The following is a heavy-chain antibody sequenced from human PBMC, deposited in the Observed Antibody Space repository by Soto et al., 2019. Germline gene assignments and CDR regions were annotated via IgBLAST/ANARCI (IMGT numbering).Heavy chain of an antibody. V-gene: IGHV3-33*01. CDR3: ARDGYRSSPLTPPDY. CDR1: GFTFSSYA. J-gene: IGHJ4*02. Sequence: GGSLRLSCAASGFTFSSYAMHWVRQAPGKGLAWVAVIWYDGSNKYYGDCVKGRFTISRDNSKNTLYLQMNSLRAEDTAVYYCARDGYRSSPLTPPDYWGLGTLVTVSS. CDR2: IWYDGSNK. D-gene: IGHD6-6*01.